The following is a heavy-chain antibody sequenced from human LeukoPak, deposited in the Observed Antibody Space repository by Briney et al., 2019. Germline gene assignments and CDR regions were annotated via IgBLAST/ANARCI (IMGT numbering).Heavy chain of an antibody. CDR2: IASLSGDHI. CDR3: ARDLRPGHYLGMDV. V-gene: IGHV3-21*05. CDR1: GFKFSSYS. Sequence: GGSLRLSCAASGFKFSSYSMTWVRQAPGKGLGWISFIASLSGDHIYYADSVRGRFTISKDNAQNSLFLQMNSLRDEDTAVYYCARDLRPGHYLGMDVWGQGTTVTVPS. J-gene: IGHJ6*02.